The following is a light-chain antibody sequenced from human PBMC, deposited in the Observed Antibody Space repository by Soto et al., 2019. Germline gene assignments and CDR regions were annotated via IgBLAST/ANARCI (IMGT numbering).Light chain of an antibody. J-gene: IGLJ1*01. CDR1: SSDVGGFDY. CDR2: DVT. V-gene: IGLV2-11*01. CDR3: CSFAGTNSFA. Sequence: QSALTQPRSVSGSPGQSVTFSCTGTSSDVGGFDYVSWYQQYPGKAPKLIIYDVTKRPSGVPDRFFASRSGNTASLTISGLQSEDEAVYYCCSFAGTNSFAFGTGTKSPS.